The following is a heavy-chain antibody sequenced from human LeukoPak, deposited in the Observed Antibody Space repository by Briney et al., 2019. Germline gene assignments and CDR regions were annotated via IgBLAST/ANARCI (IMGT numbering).Heavy chain of an antibody. CDR3: ARDRRGAYGDYATSY. CDR2: INPNSGAT. V-gene: IGHV1-2*02. J-gene: IGHJ4*02. Sequence: ASVEVSCKASGYTFTGYYMHWVRQAPGQGLEWMGWINPNSGATNYAQKFQGRVTMTRDTSISTAYMELSRLRSDDTAVYYCARDRRGAYGDYATSYWGQGTLVTVSS. CDR1: GYTFTGYY. D-gene: IGHD4-17*01.